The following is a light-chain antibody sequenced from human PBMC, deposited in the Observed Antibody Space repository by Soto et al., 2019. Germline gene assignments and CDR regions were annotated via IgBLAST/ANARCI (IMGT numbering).Light chain of an antibody. J-gene: IGLJ2*01. CDR2: EVS. Sequence: QSALTQPPSASGSPGQSVTISCTGTSSDVGGYNYVSWYQQHPGKAPKLMIYEVSKRPSGVPDRFSGSKSGNTASLTVSGLQGEDEGGYDCSSYAGSNSLVVFGGGTKLTVL. CDR3: SSYAGSNSLVV. V-gene: IGLV2-8*01. CDR1: SSDVGGYNY.